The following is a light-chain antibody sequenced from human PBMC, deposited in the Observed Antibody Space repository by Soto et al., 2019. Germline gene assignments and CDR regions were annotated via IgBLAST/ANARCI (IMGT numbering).Light chain of an antibody. CDR2: GAS. J-gene: IGKJ1*01. CDR3: QQYGNSLPWT. Sequence: EIVLTQSPGTLSLSPGERATLSCRASHSVSSSYLAWYQQKPGQAPRLLIYGASTRATGIPDRFSGSGSGTDFTLTISRLEPEDFAVYYCQQYGNSLPWTFGQGTKVEIK. CDR1: HSVSSSY. V-gene: IGKV3-20*01.